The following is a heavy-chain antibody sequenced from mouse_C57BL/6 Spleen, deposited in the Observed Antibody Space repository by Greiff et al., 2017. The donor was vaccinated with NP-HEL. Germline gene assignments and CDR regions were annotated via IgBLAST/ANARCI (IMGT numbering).Heavy chain of an antibody. CDR3: ASSYYYGSSSYAMDY. CDR2: IDPANGNT. V-gene: IGHV14-3*01. CDR1: GFNIKNTY. D-gene: IGHD1-1*01. Sequence: EVQLQQSVAELVRPGASVKLSCTASGFNIKNTYMHWVKQRPEQGLEWIGRIDPANGNTKYAPKFQGKATITADTSSNTAYLQLSSLTSEDTAIYYCASSYYYGSSSYAMDYWGQGTSVTVSS. J-gene: IGHJ4*01.